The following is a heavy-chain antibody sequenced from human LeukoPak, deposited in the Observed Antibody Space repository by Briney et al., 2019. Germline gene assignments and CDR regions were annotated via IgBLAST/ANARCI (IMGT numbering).Heavy chain of an antibody. CDR2: IYYSGST. D-gene: IGHD4-17*01. CDR3: ARPPYGDYEGN. CDR1: GGSISSYY. V-gene: IGHV4-59*08. Sequence: SETLSLTCTVSGGSISSYYWSWIRQPPGKGLEWIGYIYYSGSTNYNPSLKSRVTISVDTSKNQFSLKLSSVTAADTAVYYCARPPYGDYEGNWGQGTLVTVSS. J-gene: IGHJ4*02.